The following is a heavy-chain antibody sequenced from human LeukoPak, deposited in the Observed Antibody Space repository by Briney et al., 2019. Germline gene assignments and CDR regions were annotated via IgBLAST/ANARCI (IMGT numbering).Heavy chain of an antibody. V-gene: IGHV4-39*01. D-gene: IGHD3-10*01. CDR1: GGSISSSSYY. Sequence: SETLSLTCTVSGGSISSSSYYWGWIRQPPGKGLEWIGSIFYTGSTYYNPSLKSRVTISVDTSKNQFSLKVSSVTAADTAVYYCARYGITIVRGGKYYFDSWGQGTLVTVSS. J-gene: IGHJ4*02. CDR2: IFYTGST. CDR3: ARYGITIVRGGKYYFDS.